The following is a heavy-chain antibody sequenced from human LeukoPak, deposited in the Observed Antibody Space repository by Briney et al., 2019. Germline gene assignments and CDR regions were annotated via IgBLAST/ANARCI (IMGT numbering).Heavy chain of an antibody. D-gene: IGHD1-26*01. V-gene: IGHV3-48*02. J-gene: IGHJ4*02. CDR1: GFSFTDYP. Sequence: GGSLRLSCATSGFSFTDYPMNWVRQAPGKGLEWVSYISSSSSTVYYADSVKGRFTISRDNAKNSLYLQMNSLRDEDTAVYYCARGASVGDSRFDYWGQGTLVTVSS. CDR2: ISSSSSTV. CDR3: ARGASVGDSRFDY.